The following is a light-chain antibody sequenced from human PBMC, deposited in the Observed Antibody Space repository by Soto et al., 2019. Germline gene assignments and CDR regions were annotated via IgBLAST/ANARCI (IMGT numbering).Light chain of an antibody. J-gene: IGLJ3*02. Sequence: QSVLTQPPSVSGAPGQRVTISCTGSSSNIGAGYDVHWYQQLPGKAPKLLIYGNSNRPSGVPDRFSGSKSGNSASLAITGLQAEDEADYYCQSYDSSLSGWVFGGGTKVTVL. CDR3: QSYDSSLSGWV. V-gene: IGLV1-40*01. CDR2: GNS. CDR1: SSNIGAGYD.